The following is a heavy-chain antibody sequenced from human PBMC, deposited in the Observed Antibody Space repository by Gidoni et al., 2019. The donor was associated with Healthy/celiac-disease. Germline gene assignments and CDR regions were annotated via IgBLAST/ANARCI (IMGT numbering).Heavy chain of an antibody. CDR1: GFAFSSYE. J-gene: IGHJ5*02. CDR2: IISSGSTI. D-gene: IGHD2-8*01. Sequence: EVQLVESGGGLVQSGGSLTLSCAAPGFAFSSYEMNWVRQAPGKGLEWVSYIISSGSTIDYADSVKGRFTISRDNAKNSLYLQMNSLRAEDTAVYYCARALGYCTNGVCPPWGQGTLVTVSS. CDR3: ARALGYCTNGVCPP. V-gene: IGHV3-48*03.